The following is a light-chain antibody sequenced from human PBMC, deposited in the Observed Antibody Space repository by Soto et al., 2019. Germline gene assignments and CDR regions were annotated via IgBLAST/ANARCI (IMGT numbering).Light chain of an antibody. V-gene: IGLV2-23*01. CDR2: EGS. CDR3: CSYAGSVV. Sequence: QSVLTQPPSASGTPGQRVTISCSGSSSNIGSNYVYWYQQHPGKAPKLMIYEGSKRPSGVSNRFSGSKSGNTASLTISGLQAEDEADYYCCSYAGSVVFGGGTKLTVL. CDR1: SSNIGSNY. J-gene: IGLJ2*01.